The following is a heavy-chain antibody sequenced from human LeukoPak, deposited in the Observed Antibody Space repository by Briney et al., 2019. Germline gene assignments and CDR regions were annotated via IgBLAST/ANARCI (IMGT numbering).Heavy chain of an antibody. CDR1: GFTVSSSY. V-gene: IGHV3-53*01. J-gene: IGHJ4*02. CDR3: ARDTELDY. CDR2: IYSGGGT. Sequence: GGSLRLSCAASGFTVSSSYMSWVRQAPRKGLEWVSVIYSGGGTYYADSVKGRFTISRDISKNTLYLQMNSLRAEDTAVYYCARDTELDYWGQGILVTVSS.